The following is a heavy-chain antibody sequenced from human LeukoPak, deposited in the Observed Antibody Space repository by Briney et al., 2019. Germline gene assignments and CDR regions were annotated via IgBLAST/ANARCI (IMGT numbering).Heavy chain of an antibody. CDR3: ARTSGYSSSCYFFLFDY. CDR2: IKQDGSEK. J-gene: IGHJ4*02. CDR1: GFTFSSYW. Sequence: PGGSLRLSCAASGFTFSSYWMSWVRQAPGKGREWVANIKQDGSEKYYVDSVKGRFTISRDNAKNSLYLQMNSLRAEDTAVYYCARTSGYSSSCYFFLFDYWGQGTLVTVSS. V-gene: IGHV3-7*03. D-gene: IGHD6-13*01.